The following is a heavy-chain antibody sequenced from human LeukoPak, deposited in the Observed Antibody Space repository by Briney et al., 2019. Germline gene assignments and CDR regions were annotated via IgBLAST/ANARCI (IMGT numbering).Heavy chain of an antibody. Sequence: SETLPLTCTVSGGSISSSSYYWGWIRQPPGKGLEWIGSIYYSGSTYYNPSLKSRVTISVDTSKNQFSLKLSSVTAADTAVYYCARQKGGSGYDSDAFDIWGQGTMVTVSS. V-gene: IGHV4-39*01. D-gene: IGHD5-12*01. J-gene: IGHJ3*02. CDR2: IYYSGST. CDR1: GGSISSSSYY. CDR3: ARQKGGSGYDSDAFDI.